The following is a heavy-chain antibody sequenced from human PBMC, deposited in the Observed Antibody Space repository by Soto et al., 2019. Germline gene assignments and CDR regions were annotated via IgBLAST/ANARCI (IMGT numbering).Heavy chain of an antibody. CDR2: VYYTGST. J-gene: IGHJ4*02. CDR1: GDSISTFY. D-gene: IGHD3-22*01. V-gene: IGHV4-59*01. CDR3: ARGRTVRNYADDSSDYFYLFDC. Sequence: LSLTCTVSGDSISTFYWGWMRQSPGKELEWIGYVYYTGSTNYNPSLKSRVTISVDRSKNQFSLKLTSANAADTAVYYCARGRTVRNYADDSSDYFYLFDCWGQGTQVTVSS.